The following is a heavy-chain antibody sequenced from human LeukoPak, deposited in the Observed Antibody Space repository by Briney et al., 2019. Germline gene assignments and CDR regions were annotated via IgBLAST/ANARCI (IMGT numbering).Heavy chain of an antibody. CDR3: ARGYDFWSGYPESAFDI. CDR1: GYTFTSYA. V-gene: IGHV1-3*01. CDR2: INAGNGNT. J-gene: IGHJ3*02. D-gene: IGHD3-3*01. Sequence: ASVKVSCKAYGYTFTSYAMHWVRQAPGQRLEWMGWINAGNGNTKYSQKFQGRVTITRDTSASTAYMELSSLRSEDTAVYYCARGYDFWSGYPESAFDIWGQGTMVTVSS.